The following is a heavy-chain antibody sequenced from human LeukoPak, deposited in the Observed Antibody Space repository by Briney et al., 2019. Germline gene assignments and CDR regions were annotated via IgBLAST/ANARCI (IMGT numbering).Heavy chain of an antibody. J-gene: IGHJ3*02. D-gene: IGHD1-26*01. CDR2: IYPGDSDT. CDR1: GYSFTSYW. Sequence: GGSLKISCKGSGYSFTSYWIGWVRQMPGKGLEWMGIIYPGDSDTRYSPSFQGQVTISADKSISTAYLQWSSLKASDTAMYYCASKSGSYNDAFDIWGQGTMVTVSS. CDR3: ASKSGSYNDAFDI. V-gene: IGHV5-51*01.